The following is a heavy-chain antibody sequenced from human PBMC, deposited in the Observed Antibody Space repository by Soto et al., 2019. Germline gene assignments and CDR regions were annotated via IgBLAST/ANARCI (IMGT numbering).Heavy chain of an antibody. Sequence: SETLSLTCTVSGGSISSYYWSWIRQPPGKGLEWIGYIYYSGSTNYNPSLKSRVTISVDTSKNQFSLKLSSVTAADTAVYYCARDGRVVPAAINYYYGMDVWGQGTTVTVSS. CDR1: GGSISSYY. J-gene: IGHJ6*02. V-gene: IGHV4-59*01. CDR3: ARDGRVVPAAINYYYGMDV. D-gene: IGHD2-2*01. CDR2: IYYSGST.